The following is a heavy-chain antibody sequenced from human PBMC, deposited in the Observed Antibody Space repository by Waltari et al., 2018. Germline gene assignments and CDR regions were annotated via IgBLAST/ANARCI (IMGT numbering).Heavy chain of an antibody. D-gene: IGHD3-3*01. CDR2: IYPGDSYT. J-gene: IGHJ5*02. V-gene: IGHV5-51*03. Sequence: EVKLVQSGAEVKKPGACLKISWKGSGYRVTCYWTGRWRQMPWKGLEWMGFIYPGDSYTRYSPSFQGQVTISADKSISTAYLQWSSLKASDTAMYYCARRTPRFWFDPWGQGTLVTVSS. CDR3: ARRTPRFWFDP. CDR1: GYRVTCYW.